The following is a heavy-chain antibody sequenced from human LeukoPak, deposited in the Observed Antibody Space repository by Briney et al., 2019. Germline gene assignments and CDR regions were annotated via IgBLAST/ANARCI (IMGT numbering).Heavy chain of an antibody. Sequence: PSXTLSLTCTVSGGSISSYYWSWIRQPPGKGLEWIGYIYYSGSTNYNPSLKSRVTISVDTSKNQFSLKLSSVTAADTAVYYCARVDGGWFDPWGQGTLVTVSS. CDR1: GGSISSYY. D-gene: IGHD3-10*01. CDR2: IYYSGST. V-gene: IGHV4-59*01. CDR3: ARVDGGWFDP. J-gene: IGHJ5*02.